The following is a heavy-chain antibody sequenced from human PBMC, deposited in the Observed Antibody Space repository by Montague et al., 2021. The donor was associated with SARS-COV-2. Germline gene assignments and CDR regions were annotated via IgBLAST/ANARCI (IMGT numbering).Heavy chain of an antibody. CDR2: INHSGST. CDR3: ARRSRWVPAIWALRTSLPSWFDP. J-gene: IGHJ5*02. Sequence: SETLSLTCAVYGGSFSGYYWSWIRQPPGKRLEWIGEINHSGSTNYNPSLRSRVTISVDTSKNQFSRKLSSVTAADTAVYYCARRSRWVPAIWALRTSLPSWFDPWGQGTLVTVSS. CDR1: GGSFSGYY. V-gene: IGHV4-34*01. D-gene: IGHD2-21*02.